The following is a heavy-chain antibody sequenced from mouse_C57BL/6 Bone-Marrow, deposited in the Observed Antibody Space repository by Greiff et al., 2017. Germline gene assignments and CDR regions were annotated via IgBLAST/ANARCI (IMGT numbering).Heavy chain of an antibody. J-gene: IGHJ3*01. CDR1: GSTFTGYW. V-gene: IGHV1-55*01. CDR3: TIKYYGSWFAD. D-gene: IGHD1-1*01. CDR2: IDPGSGGT. Sequence: VQLQQPGAELVKPGASVKLSCTASGSTFTGYWITWVKQRPGQGLEWIGWIDPGSGGTDYTAKFKGKATLTVDTSSNTAYLQLSSLTSEDTAVYYCTIKYYGSWFADWGQGTPVTVSS.